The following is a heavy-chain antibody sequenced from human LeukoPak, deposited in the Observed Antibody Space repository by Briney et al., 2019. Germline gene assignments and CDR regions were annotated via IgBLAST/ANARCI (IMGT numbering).Heavy chain of an antibody. Sequence: GRSLRLSCAAAGFTFSHYGMHWVRQARGKGLEWVAVIWSDGTNQYYGDSVKGRFTISRDDYGNTVYLQMNSLRHENTGVYYCARDTQRGFDYSNSLEYWGQGTPVTVST. CDR3: ARDTQRGFDYSNSLEY. CDR1: GFTFSHYG. J-gene: IGHJ4*02. V-gene: IGHV3-33*01. CDR2: IWSDGTNQ. D-gene: IGHD4-11*01.